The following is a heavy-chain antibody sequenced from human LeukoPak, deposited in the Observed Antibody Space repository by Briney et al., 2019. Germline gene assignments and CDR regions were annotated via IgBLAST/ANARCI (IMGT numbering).Heavy chain of an antibody. J-gene: IGHJ4*02. V-gene: IGHV3-30*04. Sequence: GGSLRLSCTASGFTFSSYAMHWVRQAPGKGLEWVAVISYDGSNKYYADSVKGRFTISRDNSKNTLYLQMSSLRVEDTAVYYCAKETDYTAMVSEFDYWGQGTLVTVSS. D-gene: IGHD5-18*01. CDR1: GFTFSSYA. CDR3: AKETDYTAMVSEFDY. CDR2: ISYDGSNK.